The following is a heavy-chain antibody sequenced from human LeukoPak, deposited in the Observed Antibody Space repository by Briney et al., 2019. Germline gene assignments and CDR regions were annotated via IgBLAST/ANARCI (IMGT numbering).Heavy chain of an antibody. V-gene: IGHV1-3*01. J-gene: IGHJ4*02. CDR2: INAGNGNT. CDR1: GYTFTSYA. Sequence: ASVKVSCKASGYTFTSYAMHWVRQAPGQRLEWMGWINAGNGNTKYSRKFQGRVTLTRDTSASTAYMELSSLRSEDMAVYYCASVDYGDYWGQGTLVTVSS. D-gene: IGHD4-17*01. CDR3: ASVDYGDY.